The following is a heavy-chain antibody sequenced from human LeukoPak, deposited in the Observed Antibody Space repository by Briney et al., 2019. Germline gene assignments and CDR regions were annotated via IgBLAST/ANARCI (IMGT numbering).Heavy chain of an antibody. Sequence: SVKVSCKASGGTFSSYTISWVRQAPGQGLEWMGRIIPILGIANYAQRFQGRVTITADKSTSTAYMELSSLRSEDTAVYYCARGGSYDSSGSQFDYWGQGTLVTVSS. J-gene: IGHJ4*02. CDR3: ARGGSYDSSGSQFDY. CDR2: IIPILGIA. D-gene: IGHD3-22*01. CDR1: GGTFSSYT. V-gene: IGHV1-69*02.